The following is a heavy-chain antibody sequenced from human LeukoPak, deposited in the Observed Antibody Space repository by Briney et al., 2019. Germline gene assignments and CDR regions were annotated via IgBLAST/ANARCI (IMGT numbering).Heavy chain of an antibody. V-gene: IGHV1-18*01. CDR1: GYTISNYA. J-gene: IGHJ4*02. Sequence: ASVKVSCKASGYTISNYAFTWVRQAPGQGLEWMGWISVFNGNTKYAQKLQGRVTMTTDTSTSTVYMELSSLRSEDTAVYYCARDNKTPSGRYYFDYWGQGTLVTVSS. CDR2: ISVFNGNT. CDR3: ARDNKTPSGRYYFDY. D-gene: IGHD6-25*01.